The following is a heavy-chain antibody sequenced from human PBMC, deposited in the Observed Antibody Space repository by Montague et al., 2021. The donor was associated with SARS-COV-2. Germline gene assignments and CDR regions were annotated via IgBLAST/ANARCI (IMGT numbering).Heavy chain of an antibody. Sequence: SETLSLTCAVYGGSFSGYYWSWIRQPPGKGLEWIGEINHSGSTNYNPSLKSRVTISVDASKNQFSLKLSSVTAADTAVYYCARGRTGTTFYYYYYGMDVWGQGTTVTVSS. CDR2: INHSGST. J-gene: IGHJ6*02. CDR1: GGSFSGYY. V-gene: IGHV4-34*01. D-gene: IGHD1-7*01. CDR3: ARGRTGTTFYYYYYGMDV.